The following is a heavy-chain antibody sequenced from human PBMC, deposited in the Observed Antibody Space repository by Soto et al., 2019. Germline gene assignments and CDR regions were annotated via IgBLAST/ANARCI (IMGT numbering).Heavy chain of an antibody. Sequence: GGSLRLSCGGSGFTLSDHYIDWVRQAPGKGLEWVGRSRDKAQGYSTAYAASVKGRFTTSRDESKNSVYLHMNSLKTEDTAVYYCAKDLVSWIDGVSVLGASDYWGQGTLVTVS. CDR1: GFTLSDHY. CDR3: AKDLVSWIDGVSVLGASDY. D-gene: IGHD2-15*01. V-gene: IGHV3-72*01. CDR2: SRDKAQGYST. J-gene: IGHJ4*02.